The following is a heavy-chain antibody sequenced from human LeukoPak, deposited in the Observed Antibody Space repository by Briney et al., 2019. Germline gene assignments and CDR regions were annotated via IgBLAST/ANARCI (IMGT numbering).Heavy chain of an antibody. CDR1: GFTVSSNY. CDR2: IYSGGST. J-gene: IGHJ4*02. CDR3: ARGFRAGTVAFDY. D-gene: IGHD6-19*01. V-gene: IGHV3-53*01. Sequence: PGGSLRLSCAASGFTVSSNYMSWVRQAPGKGLEWVSVIYSGGSTYYADSVKGRFTISRDNSKNTLYLQMNSLRAEDTAVYYCARGFRAGTVAFDYWGQGTLVTVSS.